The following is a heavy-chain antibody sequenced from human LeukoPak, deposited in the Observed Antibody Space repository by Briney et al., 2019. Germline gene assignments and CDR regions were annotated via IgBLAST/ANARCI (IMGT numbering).Heavy chain of an antibody. J-gene: IGHJ4*02. D-gene: IGHD6-19*01. Sequence: GGSLRLSCAASGFPFSTYGMNWVRQAPGKGLEWVSGISPTGDIKYYADSVMGRFTISRDNPKNTVYLQMNSLRAEDTAVYYCAKDRSSGWYWPFDYWGQGTLVTVSS. CDR3: AKDRSSGWYWPFDY. CDR2: ISPTGDIK. CDR1: GFPFSTYG. V-gene: IGHV3-23*01.